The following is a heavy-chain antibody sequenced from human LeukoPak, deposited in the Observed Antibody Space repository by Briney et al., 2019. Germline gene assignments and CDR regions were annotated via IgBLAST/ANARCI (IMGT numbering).Heavy chain of an antibody. CDR2: ISSSGSTI. J-gene: IGHJ4*02. V-gene: IGHV3-11*01. Sequence: GGSLRLSCAASGFTFGDYYMSWIRQAPGKGLEWVSYISSSGSTIYYADSVKGRFTISRDNAKNSLYLQMNSLRAEDTAVYYCARDYYDSSGYCFDYWGQGTLVTVSS. D-gene: IGHD3-22*01. CDR1: GFTFGDYY. CDR3: ARDYYDSSGYCFDY.